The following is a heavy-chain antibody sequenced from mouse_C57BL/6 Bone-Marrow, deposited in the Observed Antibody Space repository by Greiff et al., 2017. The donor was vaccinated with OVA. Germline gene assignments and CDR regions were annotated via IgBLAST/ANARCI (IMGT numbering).Heavy chain of an antibody. J-gene: IGHJ2*01. CDR2: IDPSDSET. V-gene: IGHV1-52*01. CDR1: GYTFTSYW. D-gene: IGHD1-1*01. CDR3: ARGGTTVVATGDY. Sequence: QVHVKQPGAELVRPGSSVKLSCKASGYTFTSYWMHWVKQRPIQGLEWIGNIDPSDSETHYNQKFKDKATLTVDKSSSTAYMQLSSLTSEDSAVYYCARGGTTVVATGDYWGQGTTLTVSS.